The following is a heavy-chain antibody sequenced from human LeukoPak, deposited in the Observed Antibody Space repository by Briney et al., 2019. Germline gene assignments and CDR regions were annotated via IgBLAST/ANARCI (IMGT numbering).Heavy chain of an antibody. J-gene: IGHJ3*02. V-gene: IGHV3-23*01. CDR1: GFTFSNHA. CDR2: ISGSGGST. CDR3: ATRRANGYYSSGDYRVPDAFDI. Sequence: GGSLRLSCAPSGFTFSNHAMSELRQAPGEGLEWVSGISGSGGSTHYADSVKGRFTISIDNSKNTLYLQMNSLRAEDTAVYFCATRRANGYYSSGDYRVPDAFDIWVQGTMVTVSS. D-gene: IGHD3-22*01.